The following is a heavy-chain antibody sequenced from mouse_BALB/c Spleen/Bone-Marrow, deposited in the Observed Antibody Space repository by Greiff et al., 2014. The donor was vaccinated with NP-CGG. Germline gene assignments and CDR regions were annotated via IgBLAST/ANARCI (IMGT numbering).Heavy chain of an antibody. V-gene: IGHV14-3*02. J-gene: IGHJ1*01. CDR3: ARAGRGRYFDV. CDR2: IDPANGNT. Sequence: VQLQQSGAELVKPGALVKLPCTASGFNIKDTYMHWVKQRPEQGLEWIGRIDPANGNTKYDPKFQGKATITADTSSNTAYLQLSSLTSEDTAVYYCARAGRGRYFDVWGAGTTVTVSS. D-gene: IGHD4-1*01. CDR1: GFNIKDTY.